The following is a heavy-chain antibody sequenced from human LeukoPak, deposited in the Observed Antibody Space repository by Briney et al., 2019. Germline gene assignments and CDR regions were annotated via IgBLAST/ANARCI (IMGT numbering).Heavy chain of an antibody. CDR3: AKKFYGQQLLSDYYYMDV. J-gene: IGHJ6*03. CDR1: GFTFSSYG. V-gene: IGHV3-30*02. D-gene: IGHD6-13*01. Sequence: GGSLRLSCAASGFTFSSYGMHWVRQAPGKGLEWVAFIRCDGSNKYYADSVKGRITISRDNSKNTLYLQMNSLRAEDTAVYYCAKKFYGQQLLSDYYYMDVWGKGTTVTVSS. CDR2: IRCDGSNK.